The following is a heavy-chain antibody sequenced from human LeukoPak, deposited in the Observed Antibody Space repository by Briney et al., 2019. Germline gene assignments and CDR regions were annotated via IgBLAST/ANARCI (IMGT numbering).Heavy chain of an antibody. J-gene: IGHJ4*02. D-gene: IGHD6-19*01. V-gene: IGHV1-69*13. CDR1: GGTFSSYA. CDR2: IIPIFGTA. CDR3: ASWPVGWYGEDS. Sequence: SVKVSCKASGGTFSSYAISWVRQAPGQGLEWMGGIIPIFGTANYAQKFQGRVTITADESTSTAYMELSSLRSEDTAVYYCASWPVGWYGEDSWGQGTLVTVSS.